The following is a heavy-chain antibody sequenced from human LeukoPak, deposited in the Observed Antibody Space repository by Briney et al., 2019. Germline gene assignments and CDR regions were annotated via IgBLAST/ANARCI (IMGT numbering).Heavy chain of an antibody. D-gene: IGHD4-17*01. CDR2: IIPIFGTA. Sequence: SVKVSCKASGGTFSSYAISWVRQAPGQGLEWMGRIIPIFGTANYAQKLQGRVTMTTETSTSTANMELRSLRSDATAVYYCARDIKYGDYVLLRVRRLFDPGGQGTLVTVSS. J-gene: IGHJ5*02. V-gene: IGHV1-69*05. CDR3: ARDIKYGDYVLLRVRRLFDP. CDR1: GGTFSSYA.